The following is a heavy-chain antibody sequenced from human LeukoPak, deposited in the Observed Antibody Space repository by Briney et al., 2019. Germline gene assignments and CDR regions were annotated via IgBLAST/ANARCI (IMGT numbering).Heavy chain of an antibody. CDR3: AKGPDSSVWINWFDP. D-gene: IGHD6-19*01. CDR1: GFTFSTSA. V-gene: IGHV3-23*01. Sequence: GGSLRLSCGASGFTFSTSAMSWVRQAPGKGLEGVSVISGSGGSTYYADSVKGRFTISRDNSKNTLYLQMNSLRAEDTAVYYCAKGPDSSVWINWFDPWGQGTLLTVSS. CDR2: ISGSGGST. J-gene: IGHJ5*02.